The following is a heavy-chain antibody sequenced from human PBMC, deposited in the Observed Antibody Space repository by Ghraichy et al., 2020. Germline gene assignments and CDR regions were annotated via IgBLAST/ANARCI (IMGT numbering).Heavy chain of an antibody. J-gene: IGHJ4*02. Sequence: GSLRLSCAASGFTFSSHWMHWVRQVPGKGLMWVLCINGDGSRIMYAESVKGRFTISRDNAKNTLYLLMTSLRADDTAVYYCVRGSGNSPPPFDYWGQGTLVTVSS. CDR3: VRGSGNSPPPFDY. V-gene: IGHV3-74*03. CDR1: GFTFSSHW. CDR2: INGDGSRI. D-gene: IGHD4-23*01.